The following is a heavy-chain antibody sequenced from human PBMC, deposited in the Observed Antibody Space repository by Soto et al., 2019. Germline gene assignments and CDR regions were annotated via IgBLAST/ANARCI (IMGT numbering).Heavy chain of an antibody. V-gene: IGHV6-1*01. D-gene: IGHD6-19*01. Sequence: SQTLSLTCDISGDNVSSNSAAWNWIRQSPSRGLEWLGRTYYRSKWYNDYAVSVKSRITINPDTSKNQFSLQLNSVTPEDTAVYYCARDRYSSGWQIFDYWGQGTLVTVSS. J-gene: IGHJ4*02. CDR2: TYYRSKWYN. CDR3: ARDRYSSGWQIFDY. CDR1: GDNVSSNSAA.